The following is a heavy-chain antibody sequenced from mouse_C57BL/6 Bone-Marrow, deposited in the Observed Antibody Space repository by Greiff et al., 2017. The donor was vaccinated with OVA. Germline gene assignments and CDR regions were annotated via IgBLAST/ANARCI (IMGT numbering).Heavy chain of an antibody. V-gene: IGHV5-6*01. Sequence: EVQLVQSGGDLVKPGGSLKLSCAASGFTFSSYGMSWVRQTPDKRLEWVATISSGGSYTYYPDSVKGRFTISRDKAKNTLYLQMSSLTSEDTAMYDCARLRQVRLSWFAYWGQGTLVTVSA. CDR3: ARLRQVRLSWFAY. J-gene: IGHJ3*01. D-gene: IGHD3-2*02. CDR1: GFTFSSYG. CDR2: ISSGGSYT.